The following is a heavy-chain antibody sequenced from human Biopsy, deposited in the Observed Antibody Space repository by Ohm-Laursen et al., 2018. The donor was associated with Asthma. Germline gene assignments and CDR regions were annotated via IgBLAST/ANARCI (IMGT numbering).Heavy chain of an antibody. J-gene: IGHJ4*02. V-gene: IGHV4-61*01. D-gene: IGHD5-18*01. CDR1: GGSVSSGSHY. CDR3: ARDFVDSAMDYFDY. Sequence: SDTLSLTCTVSGGSVSSGSHYWSWIRQPPGKGLEWIGCISYSGSTNYNPSLKSRVTISVDTSKNQFSLKLSSVTAADTAVYYCARDFVDSAMDYFDYWGQGTLVTVSS. CDR2: ISYSGST.